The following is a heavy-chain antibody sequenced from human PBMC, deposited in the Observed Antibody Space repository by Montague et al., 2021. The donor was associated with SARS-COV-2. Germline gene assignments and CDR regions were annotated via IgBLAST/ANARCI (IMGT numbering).Heavy chain of an antibody. CDR3: AKASRGYGGDFDS. V-gene: IGHV4-59*02. Sequence: SETLSLTCSVSGDSVNRNYWSWVRQPPGKGLEWLGYMFYSGSTYNPSLNSRVTMSLDTSKNHFSLNLISATAADTAVYYCAKASRGYGGDFDSWGQGTLVIVSS. J-gene: IGHJ4*02. D-gene: IGHD4-23*01. CDR1: GDSVNRNY. CDR2: MFYSGST.